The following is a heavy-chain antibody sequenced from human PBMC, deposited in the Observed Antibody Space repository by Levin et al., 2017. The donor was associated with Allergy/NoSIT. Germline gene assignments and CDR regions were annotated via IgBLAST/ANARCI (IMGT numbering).Heavy chain of an antibody. CDR2: ISPSGSTI. CDR1: GFIFSDYY. V-gene: IGHV3-11*01. J-gene: IGHJ4*02. D-gene: IGHD5-12*01. CDR3: ARPYSDYEPHFEY. Sequence: PGESLKISCATSGFIFSDYYMSWIRQAPGKGLEWFSYISPSGSTIYYAESVKGRFTISRDNAKNSLYLQMNSLRAEDTAVYYCARPYSDYEPHFEYWGQGTLVTVSS.